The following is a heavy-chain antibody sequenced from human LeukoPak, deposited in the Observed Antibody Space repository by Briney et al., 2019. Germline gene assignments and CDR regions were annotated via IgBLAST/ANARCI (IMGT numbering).Heavy chain of an antibody. CDR2: INAGNGNT. CDR3: VRGLLWFGELSPPGY. Sequence: ASVTVSCTASGYTFTNYAIHWVRQAPGQRLEWMGWINAGNGNTKFSQNFQGRVTIARDTAATTAYMDLNSLRSEDTAVYYCVRGLLWFGELSPPGYWGQGTLVTVSS. J-gene: IGHJ4*02. V-gene: IGHV1-3*01. D-gene: IGHD3-10*01. CDR1: GYTFTNYA.